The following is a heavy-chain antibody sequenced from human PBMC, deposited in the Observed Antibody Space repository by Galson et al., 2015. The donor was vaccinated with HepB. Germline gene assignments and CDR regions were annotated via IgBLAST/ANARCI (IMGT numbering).Heavy chain of an antibody. CDR1: GYTLTELS. Sequence: SVKVSCKVSGYTLTELSMHWVRQAPGKGLEWMGGFDPEDGETIYAQKFQGRVTMTEDTSTDTAYMELSSLRSEDTAVYYCATGRNDYGDRGHNWFDPWGQGTLVTVSS. CDR2: FDPEDGET. D-gene: IGHD4-17*01. J-gene: IGHJ5*02. V-gene: IGHV1-24*01. CDR3: ATGRNDYGDRGHNWFDP.